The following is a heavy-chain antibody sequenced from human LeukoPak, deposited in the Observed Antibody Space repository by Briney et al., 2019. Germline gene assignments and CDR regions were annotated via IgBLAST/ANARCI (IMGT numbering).Heavy chain of an antibody. V-gene: IGHV2-70*04. J-gene: IGHJ4*02. CDR1: GFSLSTSGMR. D-gene: IGHD3-10*01. CDR2: IDWDDEK. Sequence: SGPALVKPTQTLTLTCTFSGFSLSTSGMRVSWIRQPPGKALEWLARIDWDDEKFYSTSLKTRLTISKDTSKNQVVLTMTNMDPVDTATYYCVRGSGSTIDYWGQGTLVTVSS. CDR3: VRGSGSTIDY.